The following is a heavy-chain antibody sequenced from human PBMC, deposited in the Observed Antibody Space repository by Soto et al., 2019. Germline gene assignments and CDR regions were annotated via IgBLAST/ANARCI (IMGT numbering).Heavy chain of an antibody. CDR3: TRSSSKSCIYGTCHPRGSFHY. J-gene: IGHJ4*02. D-gene: IGHD2-15*01. V-gene: IGHV5-10-1*01. CDR2: IDPSDSYT. CDR1: GYTFTSYW. Sequence: LWDALKISCADSGYTFTSYWINWVRQMPGKGLEWMGRIDPSDSYTIYSPSFQGHVTLSADKSISAAYLQWSSLKASDTAIYYCTRSSSKSCIYGTCHPRGSFHYWCQGPLVTLS.